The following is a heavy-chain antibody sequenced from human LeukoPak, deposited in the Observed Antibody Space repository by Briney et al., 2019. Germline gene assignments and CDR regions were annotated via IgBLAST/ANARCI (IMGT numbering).Heavy chain of an antibody. CDR3: AREESWSFDY. CDR1: GFTFSSFA. J-gene: IGHJ4*02. V-gene: IGHV3-30-3*01. CDR2: ISYDGSNK. Sequence: GGSLRLSCAASGFTFSSFAMQWVRQAPGRGREWVAVISYDGSNKYYADSVKGRFTISRDNSKNTLYLQMNRLRAEDTAVYYCAREESWSFDYWGQGTLVTVSS. D-gene: IGHD6-13*01.